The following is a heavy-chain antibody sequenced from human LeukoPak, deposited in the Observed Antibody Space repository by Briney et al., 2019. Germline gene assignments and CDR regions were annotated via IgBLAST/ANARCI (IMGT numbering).Heavy chain of an antibody. V-gene: IGHV3-49*04. CDR3: TRVWGGYDLFDY. CDR2: IRSKVYGGTT. CDR1: GFTFCDYA. Sequence: PGRSLRLSCTASGFTFCDYAMSWVRQAPGKGLEWVGFIRSKVYGGTTEYAASVKGRFTISRDDSKSIAYLQMNSLKTEDTAVYYCTRVWGGYDLFDYWGQGTLVTVSS. J-gene: IGHJ4*02. D-gene: IGHD5-12*01.